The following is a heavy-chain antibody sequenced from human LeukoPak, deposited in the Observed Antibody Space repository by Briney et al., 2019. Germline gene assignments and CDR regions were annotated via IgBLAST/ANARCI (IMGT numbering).Heavy chain of an antibody. CDR2: IWYDGSDK. CDR3: ARDRYCSGGSCYKAFDF. D-gene: IGHD2-15*01. Sequence: GGSLRLSCAASGFSFGGYGMHWVRQAPGKGLEWVAVIWYDGSDKYYGDSVKGRFSVSRDNSENRLYLQMNGLRAEDTAVYYCARDRYCSGGSCYKAFDFWGQGTMVTVSS. V-gene: IGHV3-33*01. CDR1: GFSFGGYG. J-gene: IGHJ3*01.